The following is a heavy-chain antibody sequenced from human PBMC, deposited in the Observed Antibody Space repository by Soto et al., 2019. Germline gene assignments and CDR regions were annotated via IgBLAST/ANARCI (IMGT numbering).Heavy chain of an antibody. Sequence: GASVKVSCKASGYTFTSYYMHWVRQAPGQGLEWMGLISSYNGNTSYAQKLQGRVTMTTDTSTSTAYMELRSLRSDDTAVYYCARGGNYGPLDYWGQGTLVTVSS. CDR2: ISSYNGNT. V-gene: IGHV1-18*04. CDR3: ARGGNYGPLDY. CDR1: GYTFTSYY. J-gene: IGHJ4*02. D-gene: IGHD4-17*01.